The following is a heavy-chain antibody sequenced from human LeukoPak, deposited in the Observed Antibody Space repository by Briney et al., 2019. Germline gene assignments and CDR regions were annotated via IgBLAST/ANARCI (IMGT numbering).Heavy chain of an antibody. J-gene: IGHJ6*02. CDR2: ISSSGSTI. D-gene: IGHD3-3*01. CDR1: GFTFSSYE. Sequence: GGSLRLSCAASGFTFSSYEMNWVRQAPGKGLEWVSYISSSGSTIYYADSVKGRFTISRDNAKNSLYLQMNSLIAEDTAVYYCARAGCYRRVYYYYGMDGWGQGTTVTVSS. V-gene: IGHV3-48*03. CDR3: ARAGCYRRVYYYYGMDG.